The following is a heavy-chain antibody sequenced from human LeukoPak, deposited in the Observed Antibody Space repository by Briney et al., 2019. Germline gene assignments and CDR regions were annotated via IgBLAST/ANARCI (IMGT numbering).Heavy chain of an antibody. CDR2: INHSGST. Sequence: SETLSLTCAVYGASFSGYYWSWIRQPPGKGLEWIGEINHSGSTNYNPSLKSRSTISVDTSKNQFSLKLSSVTAADTAVYYCARGSSVYSYVYPDYFDYWGQGTLVSVS. CDR1: GASFSGYY. CDR3: ARGSSVYSYVYPDYFDY. V-gene: IGHV4-34*01. D-gene: IGHD5-18*01. J-gene: IGHJ4*02.